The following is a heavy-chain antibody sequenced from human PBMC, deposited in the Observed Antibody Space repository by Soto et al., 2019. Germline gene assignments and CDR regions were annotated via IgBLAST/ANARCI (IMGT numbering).Heavy chain of an antibody. D-gene: IGHD2-15*01. CDR2: IDHSGST. CDR3: VRGLRYSGMDV. V-gene: IGHV4-34*01. J-gene: IGHJ6*02. Sequence: SETLSLTCAVSGGSFSAYYWTWIRQPPGRGLEWIGEIDHSGSTNYNPSLEGRVTMSIDTAKNRFSLNVTSVTAADTAVYYCVRGLRYSGMDVWGQGTT. CDR1: GGSFSAYY.